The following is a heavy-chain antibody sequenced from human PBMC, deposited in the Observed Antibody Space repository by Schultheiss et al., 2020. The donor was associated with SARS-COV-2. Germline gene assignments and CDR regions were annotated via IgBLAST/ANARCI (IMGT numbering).Heavy chain of an antibody. CDR1: VGSISSSSYY. D-gene: IGHD4-17*01. Sequence: SQTLSLTCTVSVGSISSSSYYWGWIRQPPGKGLEWIGSIYYSGSTYYNPSLKSRVTISVDTSKNQFSLKLSSVTAADTAVYYCARTLYGENWFDPWGQGTLVTVSS. CDR2: IYYSGST. J-gene: IGHJ5*02. CDR3: ARTLYGENWFDP. V-gene: IGHV4-39*01.